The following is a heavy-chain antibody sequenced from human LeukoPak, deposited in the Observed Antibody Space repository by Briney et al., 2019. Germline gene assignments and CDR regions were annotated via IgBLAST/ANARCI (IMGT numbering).Heavy chain of an antibody. CDR1: GFTFSSYW. CDR2: ITSRSSFK. Sequence: GGSLRLSCAASGFTFSSYWMNWVRQAPGKGLEWVSSITSRSSFKYYADSLKGRFTISRDNAKNSLYLQMNSLRAEDTAVYYCARAGDGSGSYWRYWGQGTLVTVSS. D-gene: IGHD3-10*01. J-gene: IGHJ4*02. V-gene: IGHV3-21*04. CDR3: ARAGDGSGSYWRY.